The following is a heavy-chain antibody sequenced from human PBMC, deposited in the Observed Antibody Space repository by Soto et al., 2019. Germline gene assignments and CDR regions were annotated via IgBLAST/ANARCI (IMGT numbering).Heavy chain of an antibody. J-gene: IGHJ3*02. Sequence: GGSLRLSCAASGFTFSSYAMSWVRQAPGKGLEWVSAISGSGGSTYYADSVKGRFTISRDNSKNTLYLQMNSLRAEDTAVYYCAKSDRRIFYDSSGYYWAPHAFDIWGQGTMVTVSS. CDR2: ISGSGGST. V-gene: IGHV3-23*01. CDR3: AKSDRRIFYDSSGYYWAPHAFDI. CDR1: GFTFSSYA. D-gene: IGHD3-22*01.